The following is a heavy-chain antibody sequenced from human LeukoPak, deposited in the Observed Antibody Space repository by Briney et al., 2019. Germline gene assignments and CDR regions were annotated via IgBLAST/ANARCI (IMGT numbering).Heavy chain of an antibody. CDR1: GHTFTGYY. D-gene: IGHD3-16*01. CDR3: ARVGFGFSYFDY. Sequence: ASVKVSCKASGHTFTGYYMHWVRQAPGQGLEWMGWINPNSGGTNYAQKFQGRVTMTRDTSISTAYMELSRLRSDDTAVYYCARVGFGFSYFDYWGQGTLVTVSS. V-gene: IGHV1-2*02. CDR2: INPNSGGT. J-gene: IGHJ4*02.